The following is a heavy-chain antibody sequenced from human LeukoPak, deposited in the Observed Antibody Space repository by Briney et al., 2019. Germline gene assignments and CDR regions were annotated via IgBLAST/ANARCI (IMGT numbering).Heavy chain of an antibody. V-gene: IGHV1-3*01. D-gene: IGHD3-10*01. CDR2: INAGNGNT. J-gene: IGHJ5*02. CDR1: GYTFTSYA. CDR3: ARERDYGSRFDP. Sequence: ASVKVSCKASGYTFTSYAMHWVRQAPGQRLEWMGWINAGNGNTKYSQKFQGRVTITRDTSASTAYMELSSLRSEDTAVYYCARERDYGSRFDPWGHGTLVTVSS.